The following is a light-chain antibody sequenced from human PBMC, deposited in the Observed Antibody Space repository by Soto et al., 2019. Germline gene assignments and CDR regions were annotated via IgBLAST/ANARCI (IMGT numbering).Light chain of an antibody. V-gene: IGKV3-15*01. CDR1: QSVSSN. Sequence: EIVMTQSPATLSVSPGERATLSCRASQSVSSNLAWYQQKPGQAPRLLIYGASTRATGIPARFSGSVSGTDFTLTISSLEPEDFAVYYCQQRYNWIFTFGPGTKVDIK. CDR2: GAS. J-gene: IGKJ3*01. CDR3: QQRYNWIFT.